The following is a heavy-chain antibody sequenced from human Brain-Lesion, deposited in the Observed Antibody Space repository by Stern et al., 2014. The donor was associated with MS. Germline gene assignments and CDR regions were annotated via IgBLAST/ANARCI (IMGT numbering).Heavy chain of an antibody. D-gene: IGHD4/OR15-4a*01. CDR2: ITTFTGNT. J-gene: IGHJ4*02. V-gene: IGHV1-45*02. CDR1: GNTFTNRY. CDR3: AEGGADGFVY. Sequence: QVQLVQYGAEVKKTGSSVKVSCQASGNTFTNRYLHWVRQAPGQALAWMGWITTFTGNTNYAQNFQDRVTITMDRSMSTAYMDLSSLRSDDTAIYFCAEGGADGFVYWGQGTLVTVSS.